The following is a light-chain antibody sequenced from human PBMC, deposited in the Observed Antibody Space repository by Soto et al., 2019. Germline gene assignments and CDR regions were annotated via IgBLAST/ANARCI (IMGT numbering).Light chain of an antibody. CDR3: QQYDSSPRT. V-gene: IGKV3-20*01. CDR2: DAS. J-gene: IGKJ1*01. CDR1: QSVSRY. Sequence: IVLTQSPATLSLSPGERATLSCRASQSVSRYLAWYQQKPGQAPRLLIYDASKRATGIPDRFSGSGSGTDFILTISRLEPEDFAVYYCQQYDSSPRTFGQGTKVDIK.